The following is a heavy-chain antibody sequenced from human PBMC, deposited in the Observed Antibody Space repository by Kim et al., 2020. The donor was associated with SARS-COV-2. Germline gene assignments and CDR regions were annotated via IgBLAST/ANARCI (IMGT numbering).Heavy chain of an antibody. D-gene: IGHD3-10*01. CDR2: ISSSSSTI. J-gene: IGHJ6*02. CDR1: GFTFSSYS. V-gene: IGHV3-48*02. Sequence: GGSLRLSCAASGFTFSSYSMNWVRQAPGKGLEWVSYISSSSSTIYYADSVKGRFTISRDNAKNSLYLQMNSLRDEDTAVYYCARDSGPPYGSVADYYYGMDVWGQGTTVTVSS. CDR3: ARDSGPPYGSVADYYYGMDV.